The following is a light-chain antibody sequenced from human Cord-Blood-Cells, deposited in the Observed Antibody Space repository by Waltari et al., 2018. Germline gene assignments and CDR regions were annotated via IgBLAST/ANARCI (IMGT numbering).Light chain of an antibody. V-gene: IGLV1-47*01. CDR2: RNN. CDR1: SSNIGSNY. J-gene: IGLJ3*02. Sequence: QSVLTQPPSASGTPGQRVPISCSGSSSNIGSNYVYWYQQFPGTAPKLPISRNNQRPSWVPDRFSGSKSGTSASLAISGLRSEDEADYYCAAWDDSLSGWVFGGGTKLTVL. CDR3: AAWDDSLSGWV.